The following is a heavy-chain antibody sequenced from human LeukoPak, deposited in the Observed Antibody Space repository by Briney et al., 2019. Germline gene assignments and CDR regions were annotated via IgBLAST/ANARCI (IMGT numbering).Heavy chain of an antibody. CDR2: INPNSGGT. CDR1: GYTFTGYY. V-gene: IGHV1-2*02. J-gene: IGHJ2*01. Sequence: ASVKVSCKASGYTFTGYYMHWVRQAPGQGLEWMGWINPNSGGTNYARKFQGRVTMTRDTSISTAYMELSRLRSDDTAVYYCARPDIVVVVAATQKHWYFDLWGRGTLVTVSS. D-gene: IGHD2-15*01. CDR3: ARPDIVVVVAATQKHWYFDL.